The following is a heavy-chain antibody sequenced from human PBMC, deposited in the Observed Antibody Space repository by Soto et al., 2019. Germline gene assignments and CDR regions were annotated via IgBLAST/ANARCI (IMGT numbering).Heavy chain of an antibody. CDR3: TARKYYDFWSGYYSDGFDY. J-gene: IGHJ4*02. D-gene: IGHD3-3*01. Sequence: EVQLVESGGGLVKPGGSLRLSCAASGFTLSNAWMSWVRQAPGKGLEWVGRIKSKTDGGTTDYAAPVKGRFTISRDDSKNTLYLQMNSLKTEDTAVYYCTARKYYDFWSGYYSDGFDYWGQGTLVTVSS. CDR1: GFTLSNAW. V-gene: IGHV3-15*01. CDR2: IKSKTDGGTT.